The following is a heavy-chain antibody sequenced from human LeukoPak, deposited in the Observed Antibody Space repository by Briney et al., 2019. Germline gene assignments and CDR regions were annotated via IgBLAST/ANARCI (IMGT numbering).Heavy chain of an antibody. D-gene: IGHD5-24*01. V-gene: IGHV4-59*01. CDR3: ARDPIHRDDYNAE. CDR2: INYSGTT. Sequence: SETLSLTCTVSGGSISSYYWNWIRQPPGRGLEWVGSINYSGTTNYNPSLKSRVTMSIDTSKNQVSLKLNSVTAADTAVYYCARDPIHRDDYNAEWGQGVLVSVSS. CDR1: GGSISSYY. J-gene: IGHJ4*02.